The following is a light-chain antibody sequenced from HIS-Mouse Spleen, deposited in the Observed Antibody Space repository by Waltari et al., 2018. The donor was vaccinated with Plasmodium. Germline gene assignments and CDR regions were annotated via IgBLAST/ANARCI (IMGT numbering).Light chain of an antibody. CDR3: QQYNSYCT. CDR1: QSISSW. J-gene: IGKJ4*01. V-gene: IGKV1-5*03. Sequence: DIQMTQSPSTLSASVGDRVTITCRASQSISSWLVWYQQKPGKAPKLLIYKASSLESGVPSRFSGSGSGTEFTLTISSLQPDDFATYYCQQYNSYCTFGGGTKVEIK. CDR2: KAS.